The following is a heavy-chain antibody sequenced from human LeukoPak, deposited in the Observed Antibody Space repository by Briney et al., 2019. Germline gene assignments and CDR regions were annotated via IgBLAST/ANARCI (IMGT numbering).Heavy chain of an antibody. D-gene: IGHD4-23*01. V-gene: IGHV3-11*04. Sequence: GGSLRLSCAASGFTFSDYYMSWIRQAPGKGLEWVSYISSYGTTTYYADSVKGRFTISRDNAKNSLYLQMNSLRAEDTAVYYCARDNSNLDYCGQVDYWGQGTLVTVSS. J-gene: IGHJ4*02. CDR3: ARDNSNLDYCGQVDY. CDR2: ISSYGTTT. CDR1: GFTFSDYY.